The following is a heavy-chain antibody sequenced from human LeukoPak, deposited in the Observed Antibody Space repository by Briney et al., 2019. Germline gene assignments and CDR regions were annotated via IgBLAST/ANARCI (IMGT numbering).Heavy chain of an antibody. V-gene: IGHV3-11*04. Sequence: LSLTCTVSGGSISSSSYYWGWIRQPPGKGLEWVSYISSSGSTIYYADSVKGRFTISRDNVKNSLYLQTNSLRAEDTAVYYCARDGKGLAYYFDYWGQGTLVTVSS. CDR1: GGSISSSSYY. D-gene: IGHD6-19*01. CDR2: ISSSGSTI. CDR3: ARDGKGLAYYFDY. J-gene: IGHJ4*02.